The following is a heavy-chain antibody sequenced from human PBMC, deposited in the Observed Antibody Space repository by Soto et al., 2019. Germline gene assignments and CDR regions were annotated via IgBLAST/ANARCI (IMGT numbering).Heavy chain of an antibody. V-gene: IGHV4-30-2*06. D-gene: IGHD6-13*01. J-gene: IGHJ5*02. CDR1: SGSISSGGYS. CDR3: ARAARNRFIAAAGTWWFDP. Sequence: SETLSLTCAVSSGSISSGGYSWSWIRQSPGKGLEWIGYISHSGSTNYNPSLKSRVTISVDTSKNQFSLKLSSVTAADTAVYYCARAARNRFIAAAGTWWFDPWGQGTLVTVSS. CDR2: ISHSGST.